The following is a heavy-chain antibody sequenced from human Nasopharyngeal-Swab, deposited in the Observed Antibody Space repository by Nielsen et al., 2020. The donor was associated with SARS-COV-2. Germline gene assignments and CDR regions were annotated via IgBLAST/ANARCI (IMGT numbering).Heavy chain of an antibody. CDR1: GFTFSSYS. Sequence: GGSLRLSCAASGFTFSSYSMNWVRQAPGKGLEWVSSISSSSSYIYYADSVKGRFTISRDNAKNSLYLQMNSLRAEDTAVYYCARGGGHIVVVTAFDYWGQGTLVTVSS. CDR3: ARGGGHIVVVTAFDY. D-gene: IGHD2-21*02. V-gene: IGHV3-21*01. J-gene: IGHJ4*02. CDR2: ISSSSSYI.